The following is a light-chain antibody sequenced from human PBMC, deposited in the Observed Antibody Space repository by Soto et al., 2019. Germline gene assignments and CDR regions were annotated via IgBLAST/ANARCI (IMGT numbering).Light chain of an antibody. CDR1: RSVSGN. Sequence: EIVMTQSPATLSVSPGERATLYCRASRSVSGNLAWYQQKPGQAPRLLIYGASTRATGLPARFSGSGSGTEFTLTISSLQSEDFALYYCQQYDHWPFTFGPGTKVDIK. V-gene: IGKV3-15*01. CDR2: GAS. CDR3: QQYDHWPFT. J-gene: IGKJ3*01.